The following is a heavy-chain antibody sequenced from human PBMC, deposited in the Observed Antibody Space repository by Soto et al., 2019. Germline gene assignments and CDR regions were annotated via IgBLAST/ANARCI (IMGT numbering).Heavy chain of an antibody. CDR1: GDSISSSGFS. V-gene: IGHV4-39*01. CDR2: LHYSGST. J-gene: IGHJ4*02. Sequence: SETLSLTCTVSGDSISSSGFSWGWIRQPPGKGLEWIGSLHYSGSTHYNPSLRSRGTISVDTSKNQFSLKLSSVTAADTAVYYCARHPIHVEVMAYATHYFDYWGLGTLVTVSS. CDR3: ARHPIHVEVMAYATHYFDY. D-gene: IGHD2-8*01.